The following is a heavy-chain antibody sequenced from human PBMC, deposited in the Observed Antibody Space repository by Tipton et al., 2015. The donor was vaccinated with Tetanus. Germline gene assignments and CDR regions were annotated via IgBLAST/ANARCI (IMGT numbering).Heavy chain of an antibody. D-gene: IGHD1-26*01. V-gene: IGHV4-59*01. J-gene: IGHJ5*02. CDR3: ARDHRLSASYAGRFDP. CDR1: GGSISSYY. CDR2: IYYSGST. Sequence: TLSLTCTVSGGSISSYYWSWIRQPPGKGLEWIGYIYYSGSTNYNPSLKSRVTISVDTSKNQFSLKLSSVTAADTAVYYCARDHRLSASYAGRFDPWGQGTLVTVSS.